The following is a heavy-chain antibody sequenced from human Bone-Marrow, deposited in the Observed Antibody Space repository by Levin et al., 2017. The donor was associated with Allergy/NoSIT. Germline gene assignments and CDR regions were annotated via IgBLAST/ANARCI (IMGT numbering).Heavy chain of an antibody. CDR2: ISSSTTYK. J-gene: IGHJ4*02. CDR3: ARDSEGSCSSTSCCEIDY. V-gene: IGHV3-21*01. Sequence: GGSLRLSCAASGFTFSSYSMNWVRQAPGKGLEWVSSISSSTTYKYYADSAKGRFTISRDNAKNSLFLQMNSLRAEDTAVYYCARDSEGSCSSTSCCEIDYWGQGTLVTVSS. D-gene: IGHD2-2*01. CDR1: GFTFSSYS.